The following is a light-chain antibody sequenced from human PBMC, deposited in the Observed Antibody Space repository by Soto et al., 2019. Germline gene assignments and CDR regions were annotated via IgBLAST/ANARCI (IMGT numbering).Light chain of an antibody. CDR2: GAS. CDR3: PKYYGAPFT. J-gene: IGKJ3*01. CDR1: QGIVTY. Sequence: DIQMTQSPSSLSASVGDRVTITCRASQGIVTYLAWYQQKSGIPPKLLIYGASTLQSGVPSRFSGSGSGTGFTLTISNLQPEDVANYYCPKYYGAPFTFGHGTKVDI. V-gene: IGKV1-27*01.